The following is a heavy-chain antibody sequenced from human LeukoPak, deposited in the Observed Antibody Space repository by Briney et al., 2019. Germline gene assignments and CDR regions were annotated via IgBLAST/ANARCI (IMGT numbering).Heavy chain of an antibody. J-gene: IGHJ4*02. Sequence: PGGSLRLSCAASGFTFSSYSMNWVRQAPGKGLEWVSSISSSSSYIYYADSVKGRFTISRDNAKNSLYLQMNSLRAEDTAVYYCARGYDSGGYYAIWAFDSWGQGTLVTVSS. CDR1: GFTFSSYS. CDR2: ISSSSSYI. V-gene: IGHV3-21*01. CDR3: ARGYDSGGYYAIWAFDS. D-gene: IGHD3-22*01.